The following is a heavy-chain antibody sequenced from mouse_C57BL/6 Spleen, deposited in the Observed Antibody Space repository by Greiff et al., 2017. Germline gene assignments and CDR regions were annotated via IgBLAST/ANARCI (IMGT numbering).Heavy chain of an antibody. Sequence: DVKLVESGGDLVKPGGSLKLSCAASGFTFSSYGMSWVRQTPDKRLEWVATISSGGSYTYYPDSVKGRFTISRDNAKNTLYLQMSSLKSEDTAMYYCARHWDGFAYWGQGTLVTVSA. V-gene: IGHV5-6*02. J-gene: IGHJ3*01. CDR2: ISSGGSYT. CDR1: GFTFSSYG. CDR3: ARHWDGFAY. D-gene: IGHD4-1*01.